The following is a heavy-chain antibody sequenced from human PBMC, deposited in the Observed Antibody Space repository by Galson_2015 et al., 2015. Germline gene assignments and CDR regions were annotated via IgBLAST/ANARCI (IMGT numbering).Heavy chain of an antibody. Sequence: SLRLSCAASGVTVSTNYMTWVRQAPGKGLEWLSIIYSGGSTYYADSVKGRFAISRDNSKNTLDLQMNSLRAEDTAVYYCATVTKPLRYFDSWVQGTLVTVSS. CDR3: ATVTKPLRYFDS. D-gene: IGHD3-9*01. J-gene: IGHJ4*02. CDR2: IYSGGST. V-gene: IGHV3-53*01. CDR1: GVTVSTNY.